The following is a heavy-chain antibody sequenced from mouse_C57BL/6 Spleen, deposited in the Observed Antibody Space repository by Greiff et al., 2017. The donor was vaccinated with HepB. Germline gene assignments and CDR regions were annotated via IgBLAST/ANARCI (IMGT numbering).Heavy chain of an antibody. V-gene: IGHV5-16*01. CDR2: INYDGSST. Sequence: EVKLVESEGGLVQPGSSMKLSCTASGFTFSDYYMAWVRQVPEKGLEWVANINYDGSSTYYLDSLKSRFIISRDNAKNMLYLQMSSLKSEDTATYYCAREDGNYGGFAYWGQGTLVTVSA. J-gene: IGHJ3*01. D-gene: IGHD2-1*01. CDR1: GFTFSDYY. CDR3: AREDGNYGGFAY.